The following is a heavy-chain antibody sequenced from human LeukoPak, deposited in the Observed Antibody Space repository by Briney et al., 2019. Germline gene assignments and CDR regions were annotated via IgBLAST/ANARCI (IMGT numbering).Heavy chain of an antibody. Sequence: GGSLRLSCAASGFTFSDYYMSWIRQAPGKGLEWVSRISSGGGYTGYADSLKGRFTISRDNARNSLHLQMNSLRAEDTAVYYCARDRRDGGYNPGDPRGFANWGQGTLVTVSS. J-gene: IGHJ4*02. CDR2: ISSGGGYT. CDR3: ARDRRDGGYNPGDPRGFAN. D-gene: IGHD5-24*01. V-gene: IGHV3-11*06. CDR1: GFTFSDYY.